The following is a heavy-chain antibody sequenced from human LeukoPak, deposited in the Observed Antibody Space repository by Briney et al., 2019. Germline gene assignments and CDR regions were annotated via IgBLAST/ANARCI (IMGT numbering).Heavy chain of an antibody. CDR1: GFTFDDYA. CDR3: AKDMSPYYYDSSGYYYGSFDI. Sequence: GGSLRLSCAASGFTFDDYAMHWVRQARGKGLEWVSGISWNSGSIGYADSVKGRFTISRDNAKNSLYLQMNSLRAEDTALYYCAKDMSPYYYDSSGYYYGSFDIWGQGTMVTVSS. D-gene: IGHD3-22*01. CDR2: ISWNSGSI. V-gene: IGHV3-9*01. J-gene: IGHJ3*02.